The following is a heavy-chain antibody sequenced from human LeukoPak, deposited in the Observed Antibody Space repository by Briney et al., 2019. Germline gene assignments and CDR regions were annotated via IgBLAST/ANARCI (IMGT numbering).Heavy chain of an antibody. D-gene: IGHD5-24*01. V-gene: IGHV4-34*01. CDR2: INHSGSA. Sequence: PPETLSLTCAVYGGSFSGYYWSWIRQPPGKGLEWIGEINHSGSANYNPSLKSRVTISVDTSKNQFSLKLSSVTAADTAVYYCAVGNVEIDYWGQGTLVTVSS. CDR1: GGSFSGYY. CDR3: AVGNVEIDY. J-gene: IGHJ4*02.